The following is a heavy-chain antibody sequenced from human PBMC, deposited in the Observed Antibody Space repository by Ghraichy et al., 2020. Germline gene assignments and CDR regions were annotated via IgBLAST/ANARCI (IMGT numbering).Heavy chain of an antibody. D-gene: IGHD3-10*01. V-gene: IGHV3-23*01. CDR1: GFTFSSYA. CDR2: ISGSGGST. J-gene: IGHJ4*02. CDR3: AKDWGVGFGELFGFDY. Sequence: GESLNISCAASGFTFSSYAMSWVRQAPGKGLEWVSAISGSGGSTYYADSVKGRFTISRDNSKNTLYLQMNSLRAEDTAVYYCAKDWGVGFGELFGFDYWGQGTLVTVSS.